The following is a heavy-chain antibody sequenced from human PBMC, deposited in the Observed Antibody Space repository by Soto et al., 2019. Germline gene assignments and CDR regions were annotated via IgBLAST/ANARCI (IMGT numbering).Heavy chain of an antibody. V-gene: IGHV4-31*03. CDR2: IYHTGST. CDR1: GGSISRGGYY. D-gene: IGHD3-10*01. CDR3: ARDRGWPFLFAY. J-gene: IGHJ4*02. Sequence: QVELQESGPGLVKPSQTLSLTCTVSGGSISRGGYYWSWIRQHPGKGLEWIGYIYHTGSTYYNPSLKSRVTISVDTSKNQFSLNVTCVTAADTAVYYWARDRGWPFLFAYWGQGVLVTVSS.